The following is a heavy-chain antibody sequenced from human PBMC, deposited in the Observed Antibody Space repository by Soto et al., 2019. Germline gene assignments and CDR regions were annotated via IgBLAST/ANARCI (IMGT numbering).Heavy chain of an antibody. CDR2: ISAHNDNT. D-gene: IGHD1-1*01. CDR3: ARGRYGDY. Sequence: QVHLVQSGAEVRKPGASVKVSCKGSGYTFTSYGIAWVRPAPGQGLEWMGWISAHNDNTNYAQKVQGRVTVTRDTSTSTPYMELRNLRPDDTAVYYCARGRYGDYWGQGALVTVSS. CDR1: GYTFTSYG. V-gene: IGHV1-18*01. J-gene: IGHJ4*02.